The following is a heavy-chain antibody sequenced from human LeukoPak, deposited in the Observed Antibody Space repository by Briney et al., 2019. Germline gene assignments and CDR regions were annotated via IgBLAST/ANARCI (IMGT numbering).Heavy chain of an antibody. CDR3: AREVDSSSWYGDYYHYYMDV. CDR1: GGSFSGYY. CDR2: INHSGST. Sequence: LSETLSLTCALYGGSFSGYYWTWIRQPPAKGLEWIGEINHSGSTSYNPSLKSRVTISVDTSKNQFVLKLRSVTAADTAVYYCAREVDSSSWYGDYYHYYMDVWGKGTTVTVSS. V-gene: IGHV4-34*01. J-gene: IGHJ6*03. D-gene: IGHD6-13*01.